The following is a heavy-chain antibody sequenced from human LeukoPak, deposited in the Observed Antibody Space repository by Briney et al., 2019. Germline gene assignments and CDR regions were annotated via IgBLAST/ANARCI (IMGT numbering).Heavy chain of an antibody. V-gene: IGHV1-69*13. J-gene: IGHJ3*01. CDR1: GDTFSSYA. CDR2: IIPILGTT. Sequence: ASVKVSCKASGDTFSSYAISWLRQAPGQGLEWMGGIIPILGTTNYAQKFQGRVTITADESTSTLYMELRSLRSEDTAVYYCARDDYYDSSAYRENPFDVWGQGTMVTVSS. D-gene: IGHD3-22*01. CDR3: ARDDYYDSSAYRENPFDV.